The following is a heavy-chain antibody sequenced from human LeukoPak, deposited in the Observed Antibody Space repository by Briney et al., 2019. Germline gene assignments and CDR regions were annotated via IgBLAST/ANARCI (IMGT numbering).Heavy chain of an antibody. CDR1: GVSVTDYY. Sequence: SETLSLTCSVSGVSVTDYYWSWIRQTPGKGLEWLGHIYYSVTTHYNPSLKSRLTISVETSKNQFSLKLSSVTAADTAVYYCASRGRAGSDMLALDYWGQGTLITVSS. CDR3: ASRGRAGSDMLALDY. D-gene: IGHD6-19*01. J-gene: IGHJ4*02. CDR2: IYYSVTT. V-gene: IGHV4-59*02.